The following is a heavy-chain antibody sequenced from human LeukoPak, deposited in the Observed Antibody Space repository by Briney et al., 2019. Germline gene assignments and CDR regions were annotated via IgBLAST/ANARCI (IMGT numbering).Heavy chain of an antibody. D-gene: IGHD1-26*01. CDR1: GYTFTSYG. CDR2: ISAYNGNT. J-gene: IGHJ4*02. CDR3: ASSGDSGPSDY. Sequence: GPVKVSCKASGYTFTSYGISWVRQAPGQGLEWMGWISAYNGNTNYAQKLQGRVTMTTDTSTSTAYMELRSLRSDDTAVYYCASSGDSGPSDYWGQGTLVTVSS. V-gene: IGHV1-18*01.